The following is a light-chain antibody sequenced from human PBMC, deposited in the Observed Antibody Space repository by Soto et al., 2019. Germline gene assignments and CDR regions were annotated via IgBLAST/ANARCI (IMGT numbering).Light chain of an antibody. V-gene: IGLV1-44*01. J-gene: IGLJ2*01. CDR1: SSNIGGNA. CDR3: AAWDDSRNGPV. CDR2: TNN. Sequence: QSVLTQPPSASGTPGQRVTISCSGSSSNIGGNAVNWYQQIPGTAPKLLIYTNNQRPSGVPDRFSGSKSGTSASLAISGLQSEDEADYYCAAWDDSRNGPVFGGGTKLTVL.